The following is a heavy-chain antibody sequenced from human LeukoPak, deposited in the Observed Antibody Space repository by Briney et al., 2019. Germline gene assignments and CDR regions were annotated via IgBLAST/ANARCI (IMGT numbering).Heavy chain of an antibody. D-gene: IGHD1-26*01. V-gene: IGHV3-48*03. CDR2: ISSGGGTI. CDR1: GFTFSSYE. Sequence: PGGSLRLSCAASGFTFSSYEMNWVRQAPGKGLEWVSYISSGGGTIYYADSVMGRFTISRDNAKNSLYLQMNSLRAEDTAVYYCASVVGALQDSWGQGTLVTVSS. CDR3: ASVVGALQDS. J-gene: IGHJ4*02.